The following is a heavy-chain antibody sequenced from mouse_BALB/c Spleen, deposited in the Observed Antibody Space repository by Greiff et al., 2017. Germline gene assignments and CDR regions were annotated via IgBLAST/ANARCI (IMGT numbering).Heavy chain of an antibody. CDR2: ISDGGSYT. D-gene: IGHD1-1*01. CDR1: GFTFSDYY. V-gene: IGHV5-4*02. J-gene: IGHJ1*01. Sequence: EVMLVESGGGLVKPGGSLKLSCAASGFTFSDYYMYWVRQTPEKRLEWVATISDGGSYTYYPDSVKGRFTISRDNAKNNLYLQMSSLRSEDTAMYYCAREGFYYGSSARGYFDVWGAGTTVTVSS. CDR3: AREGFYYGSSARGYFDV.